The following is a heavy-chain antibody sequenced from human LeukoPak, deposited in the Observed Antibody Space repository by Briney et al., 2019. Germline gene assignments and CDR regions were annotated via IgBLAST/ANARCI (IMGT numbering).Heavy chain of an antibody. CDR1: GGSISSGGYY. V-gene: IGHV4-31*03. Sequence: SETLSLTCTVSGGSISSGGYYWSWIRQHPGKGLERIGYIYYSGSTYYNPSLKSRVTISVDTSKNQFSLKLSSVTAADTAVYYCARLTYYYDSSGYYANWFDPWGQGTLVTVSA. CDR2: IYYSGST. J-gene: IGHJ5*02. CDR3: ARLTYYYDSSGYYANWFDP. D-gene: IGHD3-22*01.